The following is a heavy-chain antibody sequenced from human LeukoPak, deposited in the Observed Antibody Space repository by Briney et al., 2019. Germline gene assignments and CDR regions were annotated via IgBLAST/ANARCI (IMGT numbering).Heavy chain of an antibody. Sequence: EPSETLSLTCTVSDGSMSPSYWSWVRQSPGKGLEWIAYIFHNGNTKYNPSLWSRVTISIDTSRNQVFLNLNSVTVADTAVYYCARGGYYYLDVWGKGTTVTVSS. CDR3: ARGGYYYLDV. CDR2: IFHNGNT. J-gene: IGHJ6*03. CDR1: DGSMSPSY. V-gene: IGHV4-59*01.